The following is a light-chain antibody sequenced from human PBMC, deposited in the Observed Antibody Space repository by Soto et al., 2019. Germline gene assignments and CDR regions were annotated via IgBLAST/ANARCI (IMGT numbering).Light chain of an antibody. CDR1: QSISSY. CDR3: QQSYRTPST. CDR2: VAS. V-gene: IGKV1-39*01. J-gene: IGKJ3*01. Sequence: DIQMTQSPSSLSASVGDRVTVTCRASQSISSYLNWYQQKPGKAPKLLIHVASSLQGGVPSRFSGSGSGTDFTLTISSLQPEDFATYYCQQSYRTPSTFGPGTRVDIK.